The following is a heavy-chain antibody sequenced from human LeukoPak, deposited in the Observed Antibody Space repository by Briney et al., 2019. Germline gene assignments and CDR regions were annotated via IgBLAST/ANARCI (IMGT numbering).Heavy chain of an antibody. CDR3: AREEGIAARPYYCYYGMDV. CDR1: GFTSSDYY. D-gene: IGHD6-6*01. V-gene: IGHV3-11*01. Sequence: PGGSLRLSCAASGFTSSDYYMSWIRQAPGEGLEWVSYISSSVSTIYYADSVRGRFTIFRDNATNSLYLQMNILRAQDTAVYYCAREEGIAARPYYCYYGMDVWGQGTTVTVSS. CDR2: ISSSVSTI. J-gene: IGHJ6*02.